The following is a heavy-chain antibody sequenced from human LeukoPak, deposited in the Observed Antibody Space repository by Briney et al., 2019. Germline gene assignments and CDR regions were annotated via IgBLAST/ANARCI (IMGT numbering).Heavy chain of an antibody. CDR3: ARDYDSSGYFDY. D-gene: IGHD3-22*01. Sequence: PGGSLRLSCAASDFTFSSYTMNWVRQAPGKGLEWVSSISSSNNYIYYADSVKGRFTISRDNAKNSLYLPMNSLRAEDTAIYYCARDYDSSGYFDYWGQGTLVTVSS. CDR2: ISSSNNYI. V-gene: IGHV3-21*01. J-gene: IGHJ4*02. CDR1: DFTFSSYT.